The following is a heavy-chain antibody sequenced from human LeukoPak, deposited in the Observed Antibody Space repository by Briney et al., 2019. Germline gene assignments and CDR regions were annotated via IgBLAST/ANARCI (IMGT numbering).Heavy chain of an antibody. CDR2: IYYSGST. J-gene: IGHJ3*02. V-gene: IGHV4-39*01. Sequence: PSETLSLTCTVSGGSISSSSYYWGWIRQPPGKGLEWIGSIYYSGSTYYNPSLKSRVTISVDTSKNQFSLKLSSVTAADTAVYYCARILADIVVVQDDAFDIWGQGTMVTVSS. D-gene: IGHD2-2*01. CDR3: ARILADIVVVQDDAFDI. CDR1: GGSISSSSYY.